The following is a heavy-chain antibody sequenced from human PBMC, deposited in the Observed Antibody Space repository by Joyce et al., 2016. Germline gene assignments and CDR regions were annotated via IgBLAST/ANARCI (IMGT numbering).Heavy chain of an antibody. CDR2: VKSKSQCGTT. V-gene: IGHV3-15*01. J-gene: IGHJ3*01. CDR3: VTGLCIGTACHWDDAFDV. CDR1: GFSFRNAW. Sequence: EVQLVESGGGLVKPGGSLRLSCAASGFSFRNAWVTLVRQAPGKGLAWVGRVKSKSQCGTTDYAAPVKGRFTISRDDARDTAYLQMNSLKSEDTGVYFCVTGLCIGTACHWDDAFDVWGQGTMVTVSS. D-gene: IGHD2-2*01.